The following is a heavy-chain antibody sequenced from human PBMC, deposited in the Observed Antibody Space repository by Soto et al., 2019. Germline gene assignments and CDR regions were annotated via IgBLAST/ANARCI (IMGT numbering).Heavy chain of an antibody. CDR2: ISGYNGNA. CDR1: GYTFSSHG. Sequence: QVQLVQSGAEVRKPGASVKVSCKASGYTFSSHGIIWVRQAPGQGLEWMGWISGYNGNAKYAQRFQGRVTMTTDTSPSTVYMDLSSLGSDDSAVYYCAREGSYGWYDCWGQGTLVTVSS. V-gene: IGHV1-18*01. CDR3: AREGSYGWYDC. J-gene: IGHJ5*01. D-gene: IGHD2-15*01.